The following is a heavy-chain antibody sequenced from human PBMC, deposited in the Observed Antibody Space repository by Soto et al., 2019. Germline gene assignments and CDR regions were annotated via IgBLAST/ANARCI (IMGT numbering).Heavy chain of an antibody. CDR3: ATDGSTVTTNYHYAMDV. J-gene: IGHJ6*02. Sequence: GWSLRLSCAAWGFRFSTYHMNWVRQAPGKWLEWVSYIHSGGSRIYYADSVKGRFTISRDNAKNSLYLQMNSLRAEDTAVYYCATDGSTVTTNYHYAMDVWGQGTTVTVSS. CDR1: GFRFSTYH. D-gene: IGHD4-4*01. V-gene: IGHV3-48*03. CDR2: IHSGGSRI.